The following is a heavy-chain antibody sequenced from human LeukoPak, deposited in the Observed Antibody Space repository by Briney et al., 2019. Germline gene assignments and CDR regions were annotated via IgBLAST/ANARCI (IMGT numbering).Heavy chain of an antibody. D-gene: IGHD2-2*01. V-gene: IGHV4-34*01. J-gene: IGHJ5*02. Sequence: SETLSLTCAAYGGSFSGYYWSWIRQPPGKGLERIGEINHSGSTNYNPSLKSRVTISVDTSKNQFSLKLSSVTAADTAVYYCARGGYCSSTSCYAYWFDPWGQGTLVTVSS. CDR1: GGSFSGYY. CDR3: ARGGYCSSTSCYAYWFDP. CDR2: INHSGST.